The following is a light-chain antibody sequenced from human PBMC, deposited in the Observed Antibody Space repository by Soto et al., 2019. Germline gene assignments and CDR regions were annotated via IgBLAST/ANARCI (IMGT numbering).Light chain of an antibody. V-gene: IGLV1-40*01. CDR2: GNS. J-gene: IGLJ1*01. Sequence: QSVLTQPPSVSGAPGQRVTISCTGSSSNIGAGYYVHWYQQLPGTAPKLLMYGNSNRPSGVPDRFSGSKSGTSASLAITGLQAEDEADYYCQSYDNSLSGAFVFGTGTKLTVL. CDR1: SSNIGAGYY. CDR3: QSYDNSLSGAFV.